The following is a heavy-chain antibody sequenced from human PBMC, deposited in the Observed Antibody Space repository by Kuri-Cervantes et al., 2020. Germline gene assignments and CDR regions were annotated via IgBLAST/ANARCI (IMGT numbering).Heavy chain of an antibody. Sequence: GESLKISCAASGFTFSDYYMSWIRQAPGKGLEWVSYISSSGSTIYYADSVKGRFTISRDNAKNTLYLQMNSLRAEDTAVYYCAREAVTTYYYYGMDVWGQGTTVTVSS. V-gene: IGHV3-11*01. J-gene: IGHJ6*02. D-gene: IGHD4-17*01. CDR2: ISSSGSTI. CDR3: AREAVTTYYYYGMDV. CDR1: GFTFSDYY.